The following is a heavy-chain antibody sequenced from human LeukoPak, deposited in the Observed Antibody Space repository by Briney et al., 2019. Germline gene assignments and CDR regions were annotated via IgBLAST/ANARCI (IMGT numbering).Heavy chain of an antibody. J-gene: IGHJ4*02. CDR1: GGSFSGYY. V-gene: IGHV4-34*01. D-gene: IGHD1-1*01. CDR3: ARSGRTGTPRY. CDR2: INHSGST. Sequence: SETLSLTCAVYGGSFSGYYWSWIRQPPGKGLEWIGEINHSGSTNYNPSLKSRVTISVDTSKNQFSLKLSSVTAAVTAVYYCARSGRTGTPRYWGQGTLVTVSS.